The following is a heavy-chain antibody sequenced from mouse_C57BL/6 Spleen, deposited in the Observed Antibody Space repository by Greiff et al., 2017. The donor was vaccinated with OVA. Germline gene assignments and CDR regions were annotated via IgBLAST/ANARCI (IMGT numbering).Heavy chain of an antibody. Sequence: QVQLQQSGPELAKPGASVKISCKASGYAFSSSWMNWVKQRPGKGLEWIGRIYPGDGDTNYNGKFKGKATLTADKSSSTAYMQLSSLTSEDSAVYFCARSASSGAMDYWGQGTSVTVSS. D-gene: IGHD3-2*02. J-gene: IGHJ4*01. CDR2: IYPGDGDT. V-gene: IGHV1-82*01. CDR1: GYAFSSSW. CDR3: ARSASSGAMDY.